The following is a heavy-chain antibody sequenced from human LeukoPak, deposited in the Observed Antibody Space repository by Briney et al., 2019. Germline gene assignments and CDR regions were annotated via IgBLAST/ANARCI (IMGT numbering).Heavy chain of an antibody. CDR3: AKETTAGYSGYDYWFFDY. CDR1: GFTFSSYG. V-gene: IGHV3-30*18. Sequence: GGSLRLSCAASGFTFSSYGMHWVRQAPGKGLEWVAVISYDGSNKYYADSVKGRFTISRDNSKNTLYLQMNSLRAEDTAVYYCAKETTAGYSGYDYWFFDYWGQGTLVTVSS. CDR2: ISYDGSNK. J-gene: IGHJ4*02. D-gene: IGHD5-12*01.